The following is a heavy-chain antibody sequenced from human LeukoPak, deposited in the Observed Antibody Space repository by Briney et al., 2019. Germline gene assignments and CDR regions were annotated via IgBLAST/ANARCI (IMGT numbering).Heavy chain of an antibody. Sequence: GGSLRLSCAASGFTFSSFWMSWVRQAPGKGLEWVANINQDGSVKNYVDSVEGRFSISRDNAKNSLYLQMNSLRAEDTAVYYCAGEAFFGSSWYTFDYWGQGTLVTVSS. CDR2: INQDGSVK. V-gene: IGHV3-7*01. J-gene: IGHJ4*02. CDR1: GFTFSSFW. CDR3: AGEAFFGSSWYTFDY. D-gene: IGHD6-13*01.